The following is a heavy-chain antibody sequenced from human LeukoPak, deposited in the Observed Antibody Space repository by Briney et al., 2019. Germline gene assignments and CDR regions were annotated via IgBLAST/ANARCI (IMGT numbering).Heavy chain of an antibody. D-gene: IGHD3-16*02. CDR1: GGSIGTYY. V-gene: IGHV4-59*08. Sequence: ASETLSLTCTVSGGSIGTYYWSWIRQSPGKGLEWIGYIYVTGTRYNPYLQSRVTISVDRSRNQFFLKMSSVTAADTAVYYCARHIGGGIEDMDVWGKGTKVIVTS. CDR3: ARHIGGGIEDMDV. J-gene: IGHJ6*03. CDR2: IYVTGT.